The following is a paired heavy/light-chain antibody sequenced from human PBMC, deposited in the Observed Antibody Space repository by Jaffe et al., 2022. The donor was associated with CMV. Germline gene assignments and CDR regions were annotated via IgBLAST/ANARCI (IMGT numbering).Heavy chain of an antibody. D-gene: IGHD2-2*01. Sequence: QVQLVQSGAEVKKPGASVKVSCKASGYTFTSYGISWVRQAPGQGLEWMGWISAYNGNTNYAQKLQGRVTMTTDTSTSTAYMELRSLRSDDTAVYYCARDQGRYCSSTSCSNAFDIWGQGTMVTVSS. CDR2: ISAYNGNT. CDR3: ARDQGRYCSSTSCSNAFDI. J-gene: IGHJ3*02. CDR1: GYTFTSYG. V-gene: IGHV1-18*04.
Light chain of an antibody. CDR1: QSVSSSY. CDR3: QQYGSSPNT. Sequence: EIVLTQSPGTLSLSPGERATLSCRASQSVSSSYLAWYQQKPGQAPRLLIYGASSRATGIPDRFSGSGSGTDFTLTISRLEPEDFAVYYCQQYGSSPNTFGQGTKLEIK. J-gene: IGKJ2*01. CDR2: GAS. V-gene: IGKV3-20*01.